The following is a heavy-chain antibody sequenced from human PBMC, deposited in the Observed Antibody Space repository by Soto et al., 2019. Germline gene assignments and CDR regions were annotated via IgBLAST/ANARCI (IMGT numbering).Heavy chain of an antibody. J-gene: IGHJ6*02. V-gene: IGHV1-18*01. Sequence: QVQLVQSGAEVKKPGASVKVSCKASGYTFTSYGISWVRQAPGQGLEWMGWISAYNGNTNYAQKLQGRVTMTTDTSTSTACMELRSLRSDDTAVYYCARDTAISQNYYYYGMDVWGQGTTVTVSS. CDR2: ISAYNGNT. CDR1: GYTFTSYG. CDR3: ARDTAISQNYYYYGMDV. D-gene: IGHD3-9*01.